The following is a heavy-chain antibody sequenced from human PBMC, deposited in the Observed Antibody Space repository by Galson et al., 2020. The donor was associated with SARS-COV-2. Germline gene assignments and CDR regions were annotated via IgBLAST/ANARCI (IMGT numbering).Heavy chain of an antibody. V-gene: IGHV1-24*01. Sequence: ASVPVSCKVSGYTLPELSMHWLRQPPAKGLEWMGGFDPEDGETIYAQKFQGRVTMTDDTSTDTVYMELSSLRSEDTAVYYWATDFAAFPRYCDGRDWGQGTLVTVSS. CDR2: FDPEDGET. J-gene: IGHJ4*02. CDR1: GYTLPELS. CDR3: ATDFAAFPRYCDGRD. D-gene: IGHD5-18*01.